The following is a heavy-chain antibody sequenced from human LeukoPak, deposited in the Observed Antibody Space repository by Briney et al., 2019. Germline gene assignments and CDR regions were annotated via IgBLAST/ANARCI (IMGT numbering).Heavy chain of an antibody. Sequence: SETLSLTCTVSGDSISSYYWSWIRQPAGKGLEWIERIYISGSTNYNPSLKSRVTMSVDTSKNQFSLKLNSVTAADTAVYYCARGFWSGHSLDYWGQGTLVTVSS. CDR3: ARGFWSGHSLDY. D-gene: IGHD3-3*01. V-gene: IGHV4-4*07. CDR2: IYISGST. CDR1: GDSISSYY. J-gene: IGHJ4*02.